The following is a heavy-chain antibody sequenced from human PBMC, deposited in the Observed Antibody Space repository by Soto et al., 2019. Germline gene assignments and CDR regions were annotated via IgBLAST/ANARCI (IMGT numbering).Heavy chain of an antibody. CDR3: VKDESINWYSGHFRH. CDR1: GFTFDDYA. Sequence: GGSLRLSCAASGFTFDDYAMHWVRQVPGKGLEWVSGTNWNSGSIGYGDSVKGRFAISRDNAKNSLHLQMNSLSAEDTAFYYCVKDESINWYSGHFRHWGQGTLVTVSS. D-gene: IGHD6-13*01. CDR2: TNWNSGSI. J-gene: IGHJ1*01. V-gene: IGHV3-9*01.